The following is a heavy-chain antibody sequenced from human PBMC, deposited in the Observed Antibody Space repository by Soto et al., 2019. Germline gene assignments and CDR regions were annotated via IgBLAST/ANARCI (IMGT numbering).Heavy chain of an antibody. Sequence: VASVKVSCKASCYTFTSYGISWVRQAPGQGLEWMGWISAYNGNTNYAQKLQGRVTMTTDTSTSTAYMELRSLRSDDTAVYYCARDSGIAAAGTTDNWFDPWGQGTLVTVSS. J-gene: IGHJ5*02. CDR2: ISAYNGNT. V-gene: IGHV1-18*04. D-gene: IGHD6-13*01. CDR3: ARDSGIAAAGTTDNWFDP. CDR1: CYTFTSYG.